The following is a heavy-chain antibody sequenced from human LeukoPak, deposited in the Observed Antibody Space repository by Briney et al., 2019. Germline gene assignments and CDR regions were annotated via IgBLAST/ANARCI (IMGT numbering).Heavy chain of an antibody. CDR3: AHPYSSSWYYFDY. Sequence: SVKVSCKASGGTFSSYAISRVRQAPGQGLEWMGGIIPIFGTANYAQKFQGRVTITADKSTSTAYMVLSSLRSEDTAVYYCAHPYSSSWYYFDYWGQGTLVTVSS. CDR1: GGTFSSYA. CDR2: IIPIFGTA. D-gene: IGHD6-13*01. J-gene: IGHJ4*02. V-gene: IGHV1-69*06.